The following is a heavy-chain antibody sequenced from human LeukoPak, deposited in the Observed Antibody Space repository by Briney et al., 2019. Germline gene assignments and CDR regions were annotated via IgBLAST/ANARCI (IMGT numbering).Heavy chain of an antibody. CDR1: GFTFSSYS. Sequence: PGGSLRLSCAASGFTFSSYSMNWVRQAPGKGLEWVSSISSGSSYIYYADSVKGRFTISRDNAKNSLYLQMNSLRAEDTAVYYCAREGPRSIVSSSAIDYWGQGTLVTVSS. J-gene: IGHJ4*02. CDR3: AREGPRSIVSSSAIDY. D-gene: IGHD6-6*01. V-gene: IGHV3-21*01. CDR2: ISSGSSYI.